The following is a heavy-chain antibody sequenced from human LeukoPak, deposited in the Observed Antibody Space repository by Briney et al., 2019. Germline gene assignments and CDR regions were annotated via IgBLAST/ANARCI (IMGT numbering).Heavy chain of an antibody. V-gene: IGHV1-2*02. D-gene: IGHD3-10*01. CDR2: INPNSGGT. J-gene: IGHJ4*02. CDR1: GYSFTGYY. CDR3: ARDYYGSGSFIPFDY. Sequence: GASVKGSCKASGYSFTGYYMHWVRQAPGQGLEWMGWINPNSGGTNYAQKFQGRVTMTRDTSISTAYMELSRLRSDDTAVYYCARDYYGSGSFIPFDYWGQGTLVTVSS.